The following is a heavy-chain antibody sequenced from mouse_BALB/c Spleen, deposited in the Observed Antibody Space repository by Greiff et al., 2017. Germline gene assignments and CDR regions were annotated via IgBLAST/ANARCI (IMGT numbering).Heavy chain of an antibody. D-gene: IGHD1-1*02. CDR1: GYAFSSSW. CDR2: IYPGDGDT. V-gene: IGHV1-82*01. CDR3: ARSFHYAAMDY. J-gene: IGHJ4*01. Sequence: VQLQQSGPELVKPGASVKISCKASGYAFSSSWMNWVKQRPGQGLEWIGRIYPGDGDTNYNGKFKGKATLTADKSSSTAYMQLSSLTSVDSAVYFCARSFHYAAMDYWGQGTSVTVSS.